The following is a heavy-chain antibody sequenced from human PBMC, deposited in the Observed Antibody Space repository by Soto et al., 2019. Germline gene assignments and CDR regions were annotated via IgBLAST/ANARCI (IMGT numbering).Heavy chain of an antibody. CDR3: AKSNAPAKYSSPLIDY. J-gene: IGHJ4*02. CDR2: ISYDGSNK. CDR1: GFTFSSYC. D-gene: IGHD6-6*01. Sequence: GGSLILSCAAPGFTFSSYCMHWVRQAPGKGLEWVAVISYDGSNKYYGDSVKGRFTISRDKFRNTLYLQMNSLRAEDTAVYYCAKSNAPAKYSSPLIDYWGQGTLVTVSS. V-gene: IGHV3-30*18.